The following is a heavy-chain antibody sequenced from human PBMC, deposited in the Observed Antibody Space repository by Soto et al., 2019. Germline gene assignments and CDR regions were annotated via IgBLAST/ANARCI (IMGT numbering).Heavy chain of an antibody. CDR3: ARFTWQNYFDS. V-gene: IGHV3-74*01. J-gene: IGHJ4*02. CDR2: IDNDGSRT. Sequence: EVHLVESGGGLVQPGGSLRLSCVASGFTFSDYWMHWVRQAPGKGLVWVSRIDNDGSRTNNADSVKGRFTISRDNARNTLYLQMNSLSAEDTAVYYCARFTWQNYFDSWGQGTLVTVSS. CDR1: GFTFSDYW.